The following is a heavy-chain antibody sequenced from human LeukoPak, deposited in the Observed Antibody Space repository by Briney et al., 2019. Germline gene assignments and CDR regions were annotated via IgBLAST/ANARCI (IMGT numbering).Heavy chain of an antibody. CDR2: INPNSGGT. CDR1: GYTFTGYY. D-gene: IGHD6-13*01. V-gene: IGHV1-2*02. J-gene: IGHJ5*02. Sequence: ASVKVSYKASGYTFTGYYMHWVRQAPGQGLEWMGWINPNSGGTNYAQKFQGRVTMTRDTSISTAYMELSRLRSDDTAVYYCARGLRRAAAGTNNWFDPWGQGTLVTVSS. CDR3: ARGLRRAAAGTNNWFDP.